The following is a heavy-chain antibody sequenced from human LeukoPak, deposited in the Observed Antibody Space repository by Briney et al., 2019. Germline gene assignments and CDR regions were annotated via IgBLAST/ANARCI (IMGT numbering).Heavy chain of an antibody. CDR2: ISGSGGST. Sequence: GGSLRLSCAASGFTFSSYAMSWVRQAPGKGLEWVSAISGSGGSTYYADSVKGRFTISRDNSKNTLYLQMNSLRAEDTAVYYCAKDQVKHSSGYPFGYWGQGTLVTVSS. CDR1: GFTFSSYA. CDR3: AKDQVKHSSGYPFGY. D-gene: IGHD3-22*01. J-gene: IGHJ4*02. V-gene: IGHV3-23*01.